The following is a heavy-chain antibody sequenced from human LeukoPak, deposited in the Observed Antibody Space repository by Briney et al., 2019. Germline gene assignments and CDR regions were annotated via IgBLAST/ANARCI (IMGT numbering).Heavy chain of an antibody. CDR2: IYYSGST. Sequence: SETLSLTCTVSGGSISSYYWSWIRQPPGKGLEWIGYIYYSGSTNYNPSLKSRVTISVDTSKNQFSLKLSSVTAADTAVYYCARESLRPEYYYYYMDVWGKGTTVTVSS. CDR3: ARESLRPEYYYYYMDV. D-gene: IGHD4-17*01. J-gene: IGHJ6*03. V-gene: IGHV4-59*12. CDR1: GGSISSYY.